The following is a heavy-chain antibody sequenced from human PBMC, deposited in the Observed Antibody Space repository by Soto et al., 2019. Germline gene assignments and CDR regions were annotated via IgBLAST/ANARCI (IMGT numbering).Heavy chain of an antibody. J-gene: IGHJ4*02. V-gene: IGHV4-59*01. CDR2: IYYSGST. CDR1: GGSISSYY. Sequence: SETLSLTCTVSGGSISSYYWSWIRQPPGKGLEWIGYIYYSGSTNYNPSLKSRVTISVDTSKNQFSLKLSSVTAADTAVYYCARGGSQWLTTDYWGQGTLVTVSS. D-gene: IGHD6-19*01. CDR3: ARGGSQWLTTDY.